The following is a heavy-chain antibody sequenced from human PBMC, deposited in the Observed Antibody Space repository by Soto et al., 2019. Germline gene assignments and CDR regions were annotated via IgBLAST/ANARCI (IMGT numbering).Heavy chain of an antibody. J-gene: IGHJ4*02. V-gene: IGHV4-59*01. CDR1: GGSISSYY. Sequence: QVQLQESGPGLVKPSETLSLTCTVSGGSISSYYWSWIRQPPGKGLEWIGYIYYSGSTNYNPSLKSRVTISVDTSKNQCSLKLSSVTAADTAVYYCARVRYSSSWYDFDYWGQGTLVTVSS. CDR3: ARVRYSSSWYDFDY. D-gene: IGHD6-13*01. CDR2: IYYSGST.